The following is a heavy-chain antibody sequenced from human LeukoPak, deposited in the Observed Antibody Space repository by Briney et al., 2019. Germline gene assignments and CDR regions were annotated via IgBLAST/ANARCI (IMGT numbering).Heavy chain of an antibody. J-gene: IGHJ4*02. CDR3: ARQSDGAVAGTPYFDY. Sequence: SETLSLTCAVSGGSISSSNWWSWVRQPPGKGLEWIGEFYHSGSTNYNPSLKSRVTISVDTSKNQFSLKLSSVTAADTAVYYCARQSDGAVAGTPYFDYWGQGTLVTVSS. D-gene: IGHD6-19*01. V-gene: IGHV4-4*02. CDR1: GGSISSSNW. CDR2: FYHSGST.